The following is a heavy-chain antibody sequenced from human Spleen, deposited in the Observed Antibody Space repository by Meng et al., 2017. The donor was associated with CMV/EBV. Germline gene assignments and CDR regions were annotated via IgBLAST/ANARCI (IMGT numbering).Heavy chain of an antibody. CDR2: IYYSGST. V-gene: IGHV4-39*07. CDR3: ARSITIYTGFFDY. D-gene: IGHD3-9*01. Sequence: GSLRLSCTVSGGSISSSDYYWGWIRQPPGKGLEWIGSIYYSGSTYYNPSLKSRVTISVDTSKNQFSLKLTSVTAADTAVYYCARSITIYTGFFDYWGQGTLVTVSS. CDR1: GGSISSSDYY. J-gene: IGHJ4*02.